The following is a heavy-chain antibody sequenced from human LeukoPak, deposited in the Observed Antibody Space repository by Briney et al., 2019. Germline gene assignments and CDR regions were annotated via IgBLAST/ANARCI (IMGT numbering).Heavy chain of an antibody. CDR2: ISSSSSTI. CDR3: ARGSGSYNY. J-gene: IGHJ4*02. V-gene: IGHV3-48*01. D-gene: IGHD3-10*01. Sequence: GGSLRLSCAASGSTFSSYSMNWVRQAPGKGLEWVSYISSSSSTIYYADSVKGRFTISRENAKNSLYLQMNSLRAEDTAVYYCARGSGSYNYWGQGTLVTVSS. CDR1: GSTFSSYS.